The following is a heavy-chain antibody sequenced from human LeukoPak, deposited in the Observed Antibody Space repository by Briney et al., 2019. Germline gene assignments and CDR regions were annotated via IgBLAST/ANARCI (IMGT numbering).Heavy chain of an antibody. D-gene: IGHD4-17*01. CDR1: GGSISSYY. CDR2: IYYSGSA. CDR3: ARGTVTTSMKAFDI. Sequence: PSETLSLTCTVSGGSISSYYWSWIRQSPGKGLEWIGYIYYSGSANYNPSLKSRVTISVDTSKNQFSLKLSSVTAADTAVYYCARGTVTTSMKAFDIWGQGTMVTVSS. J-gene: IGHJ3*02. V-gene: IGHV4-59*08.